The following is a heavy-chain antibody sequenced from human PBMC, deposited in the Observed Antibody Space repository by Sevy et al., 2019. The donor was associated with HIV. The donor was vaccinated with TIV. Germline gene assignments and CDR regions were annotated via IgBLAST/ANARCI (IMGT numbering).Heavy chain of an antibody. CDR3: ARDPRIFGDYLLTYFDY. Sequence: GGSLRLSCAASGFTVSSNYMSWVRQAPGKGLEWVSVIYSGGSTFYADSVKGRFTISRDNSKNTLYLQLSSLRAEDTAVYYCARDPRIFGDYLLTYFDYWGQGVLVTVSS. CDR2: IYSGGST. D-gene: IGHD4-17*01. J-gene: IGHJ4*02. CDR1: GFTVSSNY. V-gene: IGHV3-53*01.